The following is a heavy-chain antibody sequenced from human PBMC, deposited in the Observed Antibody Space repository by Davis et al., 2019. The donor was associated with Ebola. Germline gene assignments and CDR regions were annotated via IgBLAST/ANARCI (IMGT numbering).Heavy chain of an antibody. CDR3: AKDDSSGYFLIDY. D-gene: IGHD3-22*01. CDR1: GFTFSSYC. CDR2: IPYDGSNK. Sequence: PGGSLRLSCAASGFTFSSYCMHWVRQAPGKGLEWVAVIPYDGSNKYYADSVKGQFTISRDNSKNTLYLQMNSLRAEDTAVYYCAKDDSSGYFLIDYWGQGTLVTVSS. V-gene: IGHV3-30*18. J-gene: IGHJ4*02.